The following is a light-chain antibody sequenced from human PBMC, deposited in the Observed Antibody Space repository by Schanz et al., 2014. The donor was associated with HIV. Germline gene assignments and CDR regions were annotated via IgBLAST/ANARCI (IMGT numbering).Light chain of an antibody. V-gene: IGKV3-20*01. CDR3: QQHGGSPET. CDR2: GAS. J-gene: IGKJ1*01. CDR1: QSVSNF. Sequence: EIVLTQSPATLSLSPGERATLSCRASQSVSNFLAWYQQKPGQAPRHLMYGASNRATDVPDRFSGSGSGTDFTLTISRVEPEDYAVYYCQQHGGSPETFGQGTKVEIK.